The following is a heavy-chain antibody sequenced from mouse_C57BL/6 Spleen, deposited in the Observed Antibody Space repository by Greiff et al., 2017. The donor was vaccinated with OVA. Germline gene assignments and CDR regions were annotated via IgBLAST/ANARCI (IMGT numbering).Heavy chain of an antibody. Sequence: QVQLQQPGAELVKPGASVKLSCKASGYTFTSYWMQWVKQRPGQGLEWIGEIDPSDSYTNYNQKFKGKATLTVDTSSSTAYMQLSSLTSEDSAVEYGAGETHYNGCSHEGAMDYWGQGTSVTVSS. CDR3: AGETHYNGCSHEGAMDY. J-gene: IGHJ4*01. CDR2: IDPSDSYT. CDR1: GYTFTSYW. D-gene: IGHD1-1*01. V-gene: IGHV1-50*01.